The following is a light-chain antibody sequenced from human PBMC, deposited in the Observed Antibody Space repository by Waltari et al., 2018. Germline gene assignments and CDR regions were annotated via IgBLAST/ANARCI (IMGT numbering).Light chain of an antibody. CDR2: RVS. CDR1: QSLVHRDGGTY. Sequence: DVVMTQSPLSLPVTLGQPVSISCRSSQSLVHRDGGTYLNWFHQRPGQSPRRLIYRVSNRDSGVPDRFSGSGSGSDFTRIISRVEAEDVGVYFCMQGTHWPPSFGGGTKVEIK. J-gene: IGKJ4*01. V-gene: IGKV2-30*02. CDR3: MQGTHWPPS.